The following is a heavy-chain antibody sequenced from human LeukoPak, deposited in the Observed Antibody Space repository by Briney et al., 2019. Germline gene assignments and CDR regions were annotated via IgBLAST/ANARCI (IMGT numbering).Heavy chain of an antibody. J-gene: IGHJ4*02. V-gene: IGHV3-23*01. CDR3: VRTSPIDY. D-gene: IGHD2-2*01. CDR2: ISGSGGRT. CDR1: GFTFRNYV. Sequence: GGSLRLSCVASGFTFRNYVMNWVRQAPGKGLEWVSGISGSGGRTYYADSVKGRFTISRDNSKNTLYLQITSLRVEDTAMYYCVRTSPIDYWGQGTLVSVSS.